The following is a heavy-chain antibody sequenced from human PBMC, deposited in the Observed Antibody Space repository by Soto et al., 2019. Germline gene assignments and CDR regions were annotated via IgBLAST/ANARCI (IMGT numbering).Heavy chain of an antibody. V-gene: IGHV4-34*02. J-gene: IGHJ4*02. CDR1: GGSLSGHY. CDR3: ARVDDY. Sequence: QVQLQQWGAGLLKPSETLSLTCAVHGGSLSGHYWSWIRQPPGKGLEWIGEINDSGSTNYNPSVKNRLTISIDTSRNQFSLKLTSVTAADTAVYYCARVDDYWGQGTLVTVSS. CDR2: INDSGST.